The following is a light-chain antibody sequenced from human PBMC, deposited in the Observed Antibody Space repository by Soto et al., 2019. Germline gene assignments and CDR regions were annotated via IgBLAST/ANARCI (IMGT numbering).Light chain of an antibody. V-gene: IGKV3-20*01. CDR2: GAS. Sequence: EIVLTQSPGTLSLSPGERATLSCRASQSVSSNYLAWYQQKPGQAPRLLIYGASSRATGIPDRFSGSGSGTDFTLPISRLEPEDCAVYYCQHYGRSAYTFGQGTTLEIQ. CDR3: QHYGRSAYT. CDR1: QSVSSNY. J-gene: IGKJ2*01.